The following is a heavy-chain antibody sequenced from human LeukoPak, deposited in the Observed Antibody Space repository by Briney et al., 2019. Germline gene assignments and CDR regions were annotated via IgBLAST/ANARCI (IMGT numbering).Heavy chain of an antibody. V-gene: IGHV3-7*01. CDR3: ARDPLDPTAVAGNFDY. J-gene: IGHJ4*02. CDR1: GFTFSSYW. D-gene: IGHD6-19*01. Sequence: PGGSLRLSCAASGFTFSSYWMSWVRRAPGKGREGVANIKQDGSEKYYVDSVKGRFTISRDNAKNSLYLQMNSLRAEDTAVYYCARDPLDPTAVAGNFDYWGQGTLVTVSS. CDR2: IKQDGSEK.